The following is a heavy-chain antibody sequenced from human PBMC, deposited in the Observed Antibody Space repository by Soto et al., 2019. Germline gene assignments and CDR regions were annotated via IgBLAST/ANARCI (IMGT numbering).Heavy chain of an antibody. Sequence: PVGSLRLSCAASGLSVSRDNMSWVRQILGKGLEWVSVLYSGGNAYYADSVKGRLTISRDNSKNTVYLQMNSLRAEDTAVYYCARTSGPDKFDFWGQGALVTISS. CDR3: ARTSGPDKFDF. D-gene: IGHD3-22*01. CDR2: LYSGGNA. V-gene: IGHV3-53*01. CDR1: GLSVSRDN. J-gene: IGHJ4*02.